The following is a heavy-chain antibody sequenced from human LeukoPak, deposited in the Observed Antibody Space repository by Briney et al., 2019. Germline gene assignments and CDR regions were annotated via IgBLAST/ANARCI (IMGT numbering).Heavy chain of an antibody. CDR3: ATDRGLGFIVGYASDI. CDR2: IYPSGST. V-gene: IGHV4-4*07. J-gene: IGHJ3*02. D-gene: IGHD2-21*01. Sequence: PSETLSLTCTVSGGSISSYYWSWIRQPAGKGLEWIGRIYPSGSTDYNPSLKSRVTMSVDTSKNQFSLKLSSVTAADTAVYYCATDRGLGFIVGYASDIWGQGTMVTVSS. CDR1: GGSISSYY.